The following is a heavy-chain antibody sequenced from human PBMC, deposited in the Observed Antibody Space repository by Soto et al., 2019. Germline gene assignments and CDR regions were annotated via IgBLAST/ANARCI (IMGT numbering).Heavy chain of an antibody. CDR3: ARPRTVATTKGYDF. J-gene: IGHJ4*02. CDR1: GGTFSNYP. D-gene: IGHD1-1*01. CDR2: IVPIFGTR. V-gene: IGHV1-69*13. Sequence: ASVKVSCKASGGTFSNYPIAWVRQAPGQGLEGVGAIVPIFGTRNYAQNFQGRVTLSADESASTAYMELSSLTSADTALYYCARPRTVATTKGYDFWGQGTQVTVSS.